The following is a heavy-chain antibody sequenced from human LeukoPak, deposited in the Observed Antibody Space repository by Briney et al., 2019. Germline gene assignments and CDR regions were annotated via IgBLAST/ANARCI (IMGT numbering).Heavy chain of an antibody. CDR1: GFTFSSYA. Sequence: GGSLRLSCAASGFTFSSYAMSWVRQASRKGLEWVSAISGSGGSTYYADSVKGRFTISRDNSKNTLYLQMNSLSAEDTAVYYCARDRGGAYDFWSGYYTGYFDYWGQGTLVPVSS. CDR2: ISGSGGST. V-gene: IGHV3-23*01. D-gene: IGHD3-3*01. J-gene: IGHJ4*02. CDR3: ARDRGGAYDFWSGYYTGYFDY.